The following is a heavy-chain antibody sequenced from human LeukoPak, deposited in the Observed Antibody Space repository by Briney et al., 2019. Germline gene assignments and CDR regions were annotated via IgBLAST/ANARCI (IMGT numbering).Heavy chain of an antibody. J-gene: IGHJ4*02. Sequence: GGTLRLSCAASGFTFSSYGMSWVRQAPGKGLEWVSVISGSGDSAYYAESVKGQFAISRDNSKNTLYLHMNSLRAEDTAVYYCAKDFSVYNYDSRVLDYWGQGTLVTVSS. CDR3: AKDFSVYNYDSRVLDY. CDR2: ISGSGDSA. V-gene: IGHV3-23*01. CDR1: GFTFSSYG. D-gene: IGHD3-22*01.